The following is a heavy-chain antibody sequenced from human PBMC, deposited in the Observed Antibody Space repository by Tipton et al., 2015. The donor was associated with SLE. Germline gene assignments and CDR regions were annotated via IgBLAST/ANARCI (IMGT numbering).Heavy chain of an antibody. J-gene: IGHJ3*02. Sequence: TLSLTCTVSGGSISSSSYYWGWIRQPPGKGLEWLGSIYYSGSTYYNPSLTSRVTISVDTSKNQFSLKLSSVTAADTAVYYCARGHSGYDYATFDIWGQGTMVTVSS. CDR3: ARGHSGYDYATFDI. V-gene: IGHV4-39*07. CDR1: GGSISSSSYY. D-gene: IGHD5-12*01. CDR2: IYYSGST.